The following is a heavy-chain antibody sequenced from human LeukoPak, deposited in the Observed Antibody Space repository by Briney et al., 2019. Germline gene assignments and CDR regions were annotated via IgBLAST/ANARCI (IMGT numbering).Heavy chain of an antibody. D-gene: IGHD1-7*01. CDR1: GYIFTSYY. J-gene: IGHJ6*03. CDR3: ARDGNWNYVNHYYMDV. CDR2: INPSGGST. Sequence: ASVKVSCKASGYIFTSYYMHWVRQAPGQGLEWMGIINPSGGSTSYAQKFQGRVTMTKDTSTSTVYMELSSLRSEDTAVYYCARDGNWNYVNHYYMDVWGKGTTVTVSS. V-gene: IGHV1-46*01.